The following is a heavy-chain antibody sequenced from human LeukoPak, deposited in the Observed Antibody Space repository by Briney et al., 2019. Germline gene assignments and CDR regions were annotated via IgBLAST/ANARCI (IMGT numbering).Heavy chain of an antibody. CDR3: AKGVAGPLYYYGMDV. CDR2: ISGRGGST. Sequence: PGGSLSLSCAASGFTFSSYWMHWVRQAPGKGLEWVSAISGRGGSTYYADSVKGRFSISRDNSKNTLYLQMNSLRAEDTAVYYCAKGVAGPLYYYGMDVWGQGTTVTVSS. CDR1: GFTFSSYW. D-gene: IGHD6-19*01. V-gene: IGHV3-23*01. J-gene: IGHJ6*02.